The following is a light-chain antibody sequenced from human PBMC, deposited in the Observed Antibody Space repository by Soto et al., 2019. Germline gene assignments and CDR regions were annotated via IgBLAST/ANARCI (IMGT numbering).Light chain of an antibody. J-gene: IGKJ4*01. CDR2: GAS. CDR1: QSLNSD. CDR3: QQYNSWPLT. V-gene: IGKV3-15*01. Sequence: ETVMTQSPATLSMSPGERATLSCRASQSLNSDLAWYQQKPGQAPRLLIYGASTRATGIPGRFSGSGSGTEFTLTISSLQSEDFAVYYCQQYNSWPLTFGGGTKVDFK.